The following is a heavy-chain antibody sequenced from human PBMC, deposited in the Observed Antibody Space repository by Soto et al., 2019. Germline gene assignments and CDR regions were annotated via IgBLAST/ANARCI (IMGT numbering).Heavy chain of an antibody. J-gene: IGHJ5*02. V-gene: IGHV4-59*01. CDR1: GGFISNYY. D-gene: IGHD3-10*01. CDR3: ARFGTSPNGNWFDP. Sequence: PSETLSLTCTVSGGFISNYYWNWIRQPPGKGLEWIGYVYHSWSTKYNPSLKSRVTISVDTSKNQLSLKLSSVTAADTAVYYCARFGTSPNGNWFDPWGQGTLVTVSS. CDR2: VYHSWST.